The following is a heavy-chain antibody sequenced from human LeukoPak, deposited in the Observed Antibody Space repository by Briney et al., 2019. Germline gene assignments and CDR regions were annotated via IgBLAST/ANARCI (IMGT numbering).Heavy chain of an antibody. CDR1: GFTFSSHA. CDR2: ISGSGGST. D-gene: IGHD3-10*01. J-gene: IGHJ4*02. V-gene: IGHV3-23*01. CDR3: AKDRWGFGELLFDY. Sequence: GGSLRLSCAASGFTFSSHAMSWVRQAPGKGLEWVSGISGSGGSTNYADPVKGRFTISRDNSKNTLYLQMNSLRAEDTAVYYCAKDRWGFGELLFDYWGQGTLVTVSS.